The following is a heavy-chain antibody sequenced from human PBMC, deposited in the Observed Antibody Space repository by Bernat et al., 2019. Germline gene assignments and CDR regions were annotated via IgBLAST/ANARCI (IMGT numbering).Heavy chain of an antibody. CDR1: GGSISSGGYY. CDR2: IYYSGST. CDR3: ARDNVASGSYYAVYGMDV. J-gene: IGHJ6*02. D-gene: IGHD3-10*01. Sequence: QVQLQESGPGLVKPSQTLSLTCTVSGGSISSGGYYWSWIRQHPGKGLEWIGYIYYSGSTYYNPSLKSRVTISVDTSKNQFALKLSSVTAADTAVYYCARDNVASGSYYAVYGMDVWGQGTTVTVSS. V-gene: IGHV4-31*03.